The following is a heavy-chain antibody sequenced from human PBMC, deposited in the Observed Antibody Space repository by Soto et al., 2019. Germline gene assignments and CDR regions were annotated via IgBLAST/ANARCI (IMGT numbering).Heavy chain of an antibody. V-gene: IGHV1-18*04. CDR1: GYTFTSYG. CDR2: ISVYNVNI. CDR3: ARWAKSPLIAAAGSDH. D-gene: IGHD6-13*01. Sequence: QVQLVQSGAELKKPGASVKVSCKASGYTFTSYGISWVRQAHGQGLEWMGWISVYNVNINYAQKLQGRVTMTTDTSTSTSYMELRSLRSEDTAEYYGARWAKSPLIAAAGSDHGGQGTLVTDS. J-gene: IGHJ4*02.